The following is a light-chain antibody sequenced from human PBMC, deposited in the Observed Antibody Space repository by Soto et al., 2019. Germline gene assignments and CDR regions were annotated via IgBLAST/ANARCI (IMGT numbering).Light chain of an antibody. Sequence: QSVLTQPASVSGSPGQSITISCTGTSSDVGGYNFVSWYQQHPGKAPKLMIYEVSNRPSGVSNRFSGSKSGSTASLTISGLQAEDAADYYCSSYTSSSPYVFGTGTKVTVL. J-gene: IGLJ1*01. CDR1: SSDVGGYNF. V-gene: IGLV2-14*01. CDR3: SSYTSSSPYV. CDR2: EVS.